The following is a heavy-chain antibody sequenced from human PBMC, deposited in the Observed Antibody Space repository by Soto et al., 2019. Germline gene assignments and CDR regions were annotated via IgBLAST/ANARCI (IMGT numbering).Heavy chain of an antibody. CDR3: ARELYGDSFYYDMDV. Sequence: PGGSLIVSCAASGFTFSGYSMNWVRQAPGKGLEWVSSITSTGIYTYYADSVKGRFTIPRDNAKNSLYLQMNSLRGEDTAIYYCARELYGDSFYYDMDVRGQGPKVSVSS. J-gene: IGHJ6*02. D-gene: IGHD2-8*01. CDR2: ITSTGIYT. CDR1: GFTFSGYS. V-gene: IGHV3-21*06.